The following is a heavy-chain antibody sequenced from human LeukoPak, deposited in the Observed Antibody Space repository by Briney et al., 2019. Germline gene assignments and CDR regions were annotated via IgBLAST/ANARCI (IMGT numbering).Heavy chain of an antibody. Sequence: GESLRISCKGSGYRFTSYWISWVRQMPGKGLEWMGRIDPSDSYANYSPSFQGHVTISADKSISTAYLQWSSLKASDTAMYYCARRALPPAYCGGDCFDAFDIWGQGTMVTVSS. CDR3: ARRALPPAYCGGDCFDAFDI. D-gene: IGHD2-21*02. CDR1: GYRFTSYW. CDR2: IDPSDSYA. J-gene: IGHJ3*02. V-gene: IGHV5-10-1*01.